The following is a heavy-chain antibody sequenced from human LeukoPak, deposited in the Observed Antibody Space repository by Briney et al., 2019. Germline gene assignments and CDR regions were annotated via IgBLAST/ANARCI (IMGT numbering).Heavy chain of an antibody. CDR1: GYTFTSYG. D-gene: IGHD4-11*01. V-gene: IGHV1-18*01. CDR3: ARVTVTTYAEYFQH. J-gene: IGHJ1*01. CDR2: ISAYNGNT. Sequence: GASVKVSCKASGYTFTSYGISWVRQAPGQGLEWMGWISAYNGNTNYALKLQGRVTMTTDTSTSTAYMELRSLRSEDTAVYYCARVTVTTYAEYFQHWGQGTLVTVSS.